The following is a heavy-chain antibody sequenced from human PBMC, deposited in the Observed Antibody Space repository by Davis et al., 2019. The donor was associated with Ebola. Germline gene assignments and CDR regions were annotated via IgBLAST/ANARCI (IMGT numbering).Heavy chain of an antibody. D-gene: IGHD4-17*01. Sequence: GGSLRLSCEASGFTFSSYAMSWVRQAPGKGLEWVSAISGSGGSTYYADSVKGRFTISRDNSKNMMFLQMNSLRVDDTAVYYCAKDRTTVTHYWYLDLWGRGTLVTVSS. CDR1: GFTFSSYA. V-gene: IGHV3-23*01. J-gene: IGHJ2*01. CDR3: AKDRTTVTHYWYLDL. CDR2: ISGSGGST.